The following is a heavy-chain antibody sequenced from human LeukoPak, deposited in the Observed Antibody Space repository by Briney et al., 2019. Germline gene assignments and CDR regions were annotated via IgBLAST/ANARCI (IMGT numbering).Heavy chain of an antibody. CDR2: IYYSGSP. D-gene: IGHD1-26*01. V-gene: IGHV4-39*01. Sequence: PSETLSLTCTVSGGSISSSSYYWGWIRQPPGKGLEWIVSIYYSGSPYYNPSLKSRVTISVDTSKNQFSLKLSSVTAANTAVCYCARIVGATPNIDYWGQGTLVTVSS. J-gene: IGHJ4*02. CDR1: GGSISSSSYY. CDR3: ARIVGATPNIDY.